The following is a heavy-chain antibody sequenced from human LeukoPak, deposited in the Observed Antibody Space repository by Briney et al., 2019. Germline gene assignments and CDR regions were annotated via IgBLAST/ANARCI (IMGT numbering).Heavy chain of an antibody. CDR1: GFTFNTYA. CDR3: ARDTFGSFDY. V-gene: IGHV3-30*03. CDR2: VSHDESQK. D-gene: IGHD3-16*01. Sequence: GGSLRLSCAASGFTFNTYAMRWVRQAPGKGLEWVAVVSHDESQKYYADSVKGRFTISRDNSRNTLYLQMNILRAEDTAVYYCARDTFGSFDYWGQGTLVTVSS. J-gene: IGHJ4*02.